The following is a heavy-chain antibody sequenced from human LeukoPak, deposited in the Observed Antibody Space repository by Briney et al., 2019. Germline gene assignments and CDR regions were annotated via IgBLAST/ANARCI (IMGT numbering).Heavy chain of an antibody. J-gene: IGHJ6*03. Sequence: SETLSLTCTVSGGSINSGSYYWSWIRQPAGKGLEWIGRIYTSGSTNYNPSLKSRVTMSVDTSKNQFSLKMSSVTAADTAVYYCARRWVGQSSTRATYYYYYYYMDVWGKGTTVTVSS. CDR1: GGSINSGSYY. CDR2: IYTSGST. V-gene: IGHV4-61*02. CDR3: ARRWVGQSSTRATYYYYYYYMDV. D-gene: IGHD5-24*01.